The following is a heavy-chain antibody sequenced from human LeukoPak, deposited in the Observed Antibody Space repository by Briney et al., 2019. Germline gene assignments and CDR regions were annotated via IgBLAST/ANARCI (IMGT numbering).Heavy chain of an antibody. D-gene: IGHD2-21*01. Sequence: PGGSLRLSCAASGFTFSSYWMHWVRQAPGKGLLWVSRINTDGRSTSYADSVKGRFTISRDNAKNTLYLQMNSPRAEDTAVYYCVRDVWGDRDSYFDYWGQGTLVTLSS. CDR1: GFTFSSYW. J-gene: IGHJ4*02. CDR2: INTDGRST. CDR3: VRDVWGDRDSYFDY. V-gene: IGHV3-74*01.